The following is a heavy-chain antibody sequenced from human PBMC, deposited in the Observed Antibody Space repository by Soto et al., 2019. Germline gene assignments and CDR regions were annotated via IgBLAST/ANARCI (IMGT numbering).Heavy chain of an antibody. CDR1: GYTLTELS. J-gene: IGHJ5*02. CDR2: FDPEDGET. V-gene: IGHV1-24*01. Sequence: GASVKVSCKVSGYTLTELSMHWVRQAPGKGLEWMGGFDPEDGETIYAQKFQGRVTMTEDTSTDTAYMELSSLRSEDTAVYYCASGSYYDILTGLNWFDPWGQGTLVTVSS. CDR3: ASGSYYDILTGLNWFDP. D-gene: IGHD3-9*01.